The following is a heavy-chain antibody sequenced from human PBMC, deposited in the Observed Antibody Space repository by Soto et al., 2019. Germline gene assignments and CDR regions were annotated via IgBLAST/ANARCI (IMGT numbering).Heavy chain of an antibody. Sequence: GGSLRLSCAASVFTFSSYSMNWVRQAPGKGLEWVSSISSSSSYIYYADSVKGRFTISRDNAKNSLYLQMNSLRAEDTAVYYCARGEDYYYGMDVWGQGTTVTVSS. J-gene: IGHJ6*02. V-gene: IGHV3-21*01. CDR1: VFTFSSYS. CDR2: ISSSSSYI. CDR3: ARGEDYYYGMDV.